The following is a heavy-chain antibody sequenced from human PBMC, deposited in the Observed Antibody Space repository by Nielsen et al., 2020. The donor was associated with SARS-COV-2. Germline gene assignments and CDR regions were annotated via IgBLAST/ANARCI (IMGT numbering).Heavy chain of an antibody. V-gene: IGHV4-59*01. Sequence: SDTLSLTCTVSGGPISSYYWSWIRQPPGKGLEWIGYIYYSGSTNYNPSLKSRVTISVDTSKNPFSLKLSSVTAADTAVYYCARGSSYSTNWFDPWGQGTLVTVSS. CDR1: GGPISSYY. CDR2: IYYSGST. J-gene: IGHJ5*02. CDR3: ARGSSYSTNWFDP. D-gene: IGHD1-26*01.